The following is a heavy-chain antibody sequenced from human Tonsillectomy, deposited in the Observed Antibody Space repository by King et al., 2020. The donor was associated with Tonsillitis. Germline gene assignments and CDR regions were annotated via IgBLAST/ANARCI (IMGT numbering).Heavy chain of an antibody. Sequence: VQLVESGGGLVKPGGPLRLSCAASGFTFSDYYMSWIRQAPGKGLEWVSYISSSSSYTNYADSVKGRFTISRDNAKNSLYLQMNSLRAEDTAVYYCARELLLYSSGWYEDWFDPWGQGTLVTVSS. V-gene: IGHV3-11*06. D-gene: IGHD6-19*01. CDR1: GFTFSDYY. CDR2: ISSSSSYT. J-gene: IGHJ5*02. CDR3: ARELLLYSSGWYEDWFDP.